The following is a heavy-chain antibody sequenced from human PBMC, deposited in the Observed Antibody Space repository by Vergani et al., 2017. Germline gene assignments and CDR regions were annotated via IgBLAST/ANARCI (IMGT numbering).Heavy chain of an antibody. CDR2: IYSGGST. CDR3: ARLKQQLATYYFDY. CDR1: GFTFDDYA. J-gene: IGHJ4*02. V-gene: IGHV3-66*01. D-gene: IGHD6-13*01. Sequence: EVQLVESGGGLVQPGRSLRLSCAASGFTFDDYAMHWVRQAPGKGLEWVSVIYSGGSTYYADSVKGRFTISRDNSKNTLYLQMNSLRAEDTAVYYCARLKQQLATYYFDYWGQGTLVTVSS.